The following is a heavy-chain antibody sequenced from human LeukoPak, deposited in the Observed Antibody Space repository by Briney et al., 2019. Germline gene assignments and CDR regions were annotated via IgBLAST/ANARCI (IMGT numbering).Heavy chain of an antibody. CDR1: GGSISSYY. V-gene: IGHV4-59*01. D-gene: IGHD4-17*01. CDR2: IYDSGSA. Sequence: PSETLSLTCSVSGGSISSYYWSWIRQPPGKGLEWIGYIYDSGSANYNPSLKSRLTISVDTSKNQFSQKLSSVTAADTAVYYCARGAFSGYGDFGFDYWGQGTLVTASS. CDR3: ARGAFSGYGDFGFDY. J-gene: IGHJ4*02.